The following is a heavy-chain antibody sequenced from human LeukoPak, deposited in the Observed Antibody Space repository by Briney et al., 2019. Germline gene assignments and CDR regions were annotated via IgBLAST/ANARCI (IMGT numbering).Heavy chain of an antibody. J-gene: IGHJ4*02. CDR3: ARASGYLGSYYFDY. CDR2: INHSGST. Sequence: HSETLSLTCAVYGGSFSGYYWSWIRQPPGKGLEWIGEINHSGSTNYNPSLKSRVTISVDTSKNQFSLKLSSVTAADTAVYYCARASGYLGSYYFDYWGQGTLVTVSS. CDR1: GGSFSGYY. V-gene: IGHV4-34*01. D-gene: IGHD1-26*01.